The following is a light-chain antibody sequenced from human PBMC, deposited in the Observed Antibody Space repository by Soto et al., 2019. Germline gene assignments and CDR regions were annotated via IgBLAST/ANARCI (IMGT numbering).Light chain of an antibody. Sequence: QSLLTQPPSLSWALGQRVTISCTGSSSNIEASYDVHWYQQLRGTGPKLLIYSNDMRPSGVPDRFSGSKSRTSASLAITGLQAEDEADYYCQSYDRSLRGHVFGPGTKVTVL. J-gene: IGLJ1*01. CDR2: SND. V-gene: IGLV1-40*01. CDR3: QSYDRSLRGHV. CDR1: SSNIEASYD.